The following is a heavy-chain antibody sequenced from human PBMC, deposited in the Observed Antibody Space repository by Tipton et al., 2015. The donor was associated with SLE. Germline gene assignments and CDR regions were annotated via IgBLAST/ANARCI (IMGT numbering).Heavy chain of an antibody. V-gene: IGHV4-39*07. Sequence: TLSLTCTVSGGSISSSSYYWGWIRQPPGKGLEWIGRIYYSGSTYYNAPLKSRVTMSLDTSKNQFSLKLSSVTAAYTALYYGARDSLSGDNWFDPWGQGTLVTVSS. CDR2: IYYSGST. CDR3: ARDSLSGDNWFDP. D-gene: IGHD1-1*01. CDR1: GGSISSSSYY. J-gene: IGHJ5*02.